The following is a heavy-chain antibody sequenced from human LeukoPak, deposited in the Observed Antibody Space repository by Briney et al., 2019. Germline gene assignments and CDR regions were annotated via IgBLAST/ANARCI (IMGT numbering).Heavy chain of an antibody. CDR2: INPNNGGT. J-gene: IGHJ4*02. D-gene: IGHD3-10*01. CDR3: ARDRGRDLRDY. CDR1: GYTFTGYF. Sequence: GASVKVSCKASGYTFTGYFFHWVRQAPGQGLEWMGWINPNNGGTNYAQKFEGRVTMTRDTSISTAYMELSRLRFDDTAVYYCARDRGRDLRDYWGQGTLVTVSS. V-gene: IGHV1-2*02.